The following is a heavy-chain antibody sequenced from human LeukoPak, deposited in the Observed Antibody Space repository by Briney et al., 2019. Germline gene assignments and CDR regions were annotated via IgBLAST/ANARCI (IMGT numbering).Heavy chain of an antibody. CDR1: GFTFSSYG. CDR2: ISYDGSNK. V-gene: IGHV3-30*18. D-gene: IGHD5-12*01. Sequence: GGSLRLSCAASGFTFSSYGMHWVRQAPGKGLEWVAVISYDGSNKYYADSVKGRFTISRDNSKNTLYLQMNSLRAEDTAVYYCAKSVLRGCSGYDWPNHFDYWGQGTLVTVSS. CDR3: AKSVLRGCSGYDWPNHFDY. J-gene: IGHJ4*02.